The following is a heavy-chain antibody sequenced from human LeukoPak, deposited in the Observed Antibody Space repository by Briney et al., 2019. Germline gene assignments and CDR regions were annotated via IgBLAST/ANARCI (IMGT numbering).Heavy chain of an antibody. Sequence: ASVKVSCKASGYTFTSYGISWVRQAPGQGLEWMGWISAYNGNTNYAQKLQGRVTMTTDTSTSTAYMELRSLRSGDTAVYYCARDLYDFWSGYYPWSPRDYWGQGTLVTVSS. CDR3: ARDLYDFWSGYYPWSPRDY. D-gene: IGHD3-3*01. J-gene: IGHJ4*02. CDR2: ISAYNGNT. CDR1: GYTFTSYG. V-gene: IGHV1-18*01.